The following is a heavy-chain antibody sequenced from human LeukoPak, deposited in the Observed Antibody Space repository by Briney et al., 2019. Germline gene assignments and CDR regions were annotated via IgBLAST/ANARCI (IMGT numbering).Heavy chain of an antibody. CDR1: GFTVSSNY. V-gene: IGHV3-53*01. J-gene: IGHJ4*02. D-gene: IGHD3-9*01. CDR2: IYSGGST. Sequence: GGSLRLSSAASGFTVSSNYMSWVRQAPGKGLEWVSVIYSGGSTYYADSVKGRFTISRDNSKNTLYLQMNSLRAEDTAVYYCARGGLAYDILTGYQPFDYWGQGTLVTVSS. CDR3: ARGGLAYDILTGYQPFDY.